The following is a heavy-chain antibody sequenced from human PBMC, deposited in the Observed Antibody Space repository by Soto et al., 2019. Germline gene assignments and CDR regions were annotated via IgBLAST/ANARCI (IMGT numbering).Heavy chain of an antibody. D-gene: IGHD2-8*01. J-gene: IGHJ6*03. Sequence: QVQLVQSGAEVKKPGASVKVSCKTSGYNFTTYGFTWVRQAPGQGLEWMGWISAYNGNTNYAQKLQGRLTMSTDTATSTAYMELRSLRSDYTAVYYCAVAMYYYYYMHVWGQGTTVTVSS. CDR1: GYNFTTYG. CDR3: AVAMYYYYYMHV. CDR2: ISAYNGNT. V-gene: IGHV1-18*01.